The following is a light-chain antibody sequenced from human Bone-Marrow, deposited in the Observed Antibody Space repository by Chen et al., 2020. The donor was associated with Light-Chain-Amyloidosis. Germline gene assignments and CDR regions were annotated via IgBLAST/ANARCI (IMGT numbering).Light chain of an antibody. CDR3: QSADSSGTYEVI. Sequence: SYELTQPPSVSVSPGQTARITCSGDDLPTKYAYWYQQKPVQAPVLGVHRDTERPSGISERFSGSSSGTTATLTISGGKAEDEADYHCQSADSSGTYEVIFGGGTKLTVL. CDR1: DLPTKY. J-gene: IGLJ2*01. V-gene: IGLV3-25*03. CDR2: RDT.